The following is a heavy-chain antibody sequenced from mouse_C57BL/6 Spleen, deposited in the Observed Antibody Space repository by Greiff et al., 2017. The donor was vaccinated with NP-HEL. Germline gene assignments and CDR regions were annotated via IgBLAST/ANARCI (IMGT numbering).Heavy chain of an antibody. CDR2: IDPANGNT. D-gene: IGHD3-2*02. V-gene: IGHV14-3*01. CDR1: GFNIKNTY. CDR3: AISDSSGPYYYAMDY. Sequence: VQLQQSVAELVRPGASVKLSCTASGFNIKNTYMHWVKQRPEQGLEWIGRIDPANGNTKYAAKFQGKATITADTSSNTAYLQLSSLTSEDTAIYYRAISDSSGPYYYAMDYWGQGTSVTVSS. J-gene: IGHJ4*01.